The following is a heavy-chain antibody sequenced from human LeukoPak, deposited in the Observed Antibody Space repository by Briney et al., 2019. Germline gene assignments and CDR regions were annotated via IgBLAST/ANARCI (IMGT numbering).Heavy chain of an antibody. J-gene: IGHJ5*02. CDR2: IYYSGST. Sequence: SETLSLTCTVSGGSISSGDYYWSWIRQPPGEGLEWIGYIYYSGSTYYNPSLKSRVTISVDTSKNQFSLKLSSVTAADTAVYYCARETRPLYGDYRWFDPWGQGTLVTVSS. D-gene: IGHD4-17*01. CDR1: GGSISSGDYY. CDR3: ARETRPLYGDYRWFDP. V-gene: IGHV4-30-4*01.